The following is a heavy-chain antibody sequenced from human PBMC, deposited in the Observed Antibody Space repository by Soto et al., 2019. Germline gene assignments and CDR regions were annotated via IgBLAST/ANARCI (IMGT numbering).Heavy chain of an antibody. CDR3: ATMRGAAAGWQAFDI. CDR1: GGSISSYY. V-gene: IGHV4-59*07. D-gene: IGHD6-13*01. J-gene: IGHJ3*02. Sequence: SDTLSLTCTASGGSISSYYWSWIRQPPGKGLEWIGYIYYSGSTNYNPSLKSRVTISVDTSKNQFSLKLSSVTAADTAVYYCATMRGAAAGWQAFDIWGQGTMVTVSS. CDR2: IYYSGST.